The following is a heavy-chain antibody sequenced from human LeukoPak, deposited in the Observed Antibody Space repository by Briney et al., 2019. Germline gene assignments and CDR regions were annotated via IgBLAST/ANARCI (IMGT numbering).Heavy chain of an antibody. J-gene: IGHJ4*02. Sequence: GASVKVSCKASGYTFTSYDINWVRQATGQGLEWMGWMNPNSGNTGYAQKFQGRVTMTSNTSISTFYMEVRSLRSEDTAVYFCATGMATSYWGQGTLVTVSS. CDR2: MNPNSGNT. V-gene: IGHV1-8*01. CDR3: ATGMATSY. D-gene: IGHD5-24*01. CDR1: GYTFTSYD.